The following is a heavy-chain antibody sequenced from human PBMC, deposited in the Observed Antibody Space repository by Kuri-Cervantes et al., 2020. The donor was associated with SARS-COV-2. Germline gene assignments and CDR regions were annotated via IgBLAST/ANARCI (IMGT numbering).Heavy chain of an antibody. J-gene: IGHJ5*02. CDR2: IYYSGST. CDR1: GGSISSYY. V-gene: IGHV4-59*08. Sequence: SETLSLTCTVSGGSISSYYWSWIRQPPGKGLEWIGYIYYSGSTNYNPSLKSRVTISVDTSKNQFSLKLSSVTAADTAVYYCARLVVLMVYAPLNWFDPWGQGTLVIVSS. D-gene: IGHD2-8*01. CDR3: ARLVVLMVYAPLNWFDP.